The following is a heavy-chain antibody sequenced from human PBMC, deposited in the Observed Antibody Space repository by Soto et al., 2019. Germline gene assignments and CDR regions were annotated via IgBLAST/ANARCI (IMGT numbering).Heavy chain of an antibody. V-gene: IGHV1-46*03. CDR2: INPSGGST. Sequence: QVQLVQSGAEVKKPGASVKVSCKASGYTFTSYYMHWVRQAPGQGLEWMGIINPSGGSTSYAQKFQARVTMTRDTSTSTVYMELSSLKSEDTAVYYCARTLDSSGYYDTLFDYWGQGTLVTVSS. J-gene: IGHJ4*02. CDR3: ARTLDSSGYYDTLFDY. D-gene: IGHD3-22*01. CDR1: GYTFTSYY.